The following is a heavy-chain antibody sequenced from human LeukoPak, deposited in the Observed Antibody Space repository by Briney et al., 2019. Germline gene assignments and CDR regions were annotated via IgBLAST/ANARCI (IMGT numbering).Heavy chain of an antibody. CDR2: IRNDGSNK. CDR1: GFTFSSYA. D-gene: IGHD1-1*01. V-gene: IGHV3-30*02. J-gene: IGHJ4*02. Sequence: GGSLRLSCAASGFTFSSYAVHWVRQAPGKGLEWVTFIRNDGSNKYYADSVKGRLTISRDNSKNTLYLQMNSLRPEDTAVYYCAKDTPTTGYHLDSWGQGTLVTVSS. CDR3: AKDTPTTGYHLDS.